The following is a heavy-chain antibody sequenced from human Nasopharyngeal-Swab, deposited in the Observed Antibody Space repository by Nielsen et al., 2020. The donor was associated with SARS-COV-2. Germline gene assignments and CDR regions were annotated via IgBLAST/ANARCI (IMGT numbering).Heavy chain of an antibody. CDR3: ATLPQLGERDMDI. Sequence: SSVKVSCKASGGTFSSYDLSWVRQAPGQGLEWIGRIIPILTIPNYAQKFQGRVTITADRSTSTAYMELRSLRSEDTAVYYCATLPQLGERDMDIWGQGTMVTVSS. CDR2: IIPILTIP. J-gene: IGHJ3*02. V-gene: IGHV1-69*04. D-gene: IGHD1-1*01. CDR1: GGTFSSYD.